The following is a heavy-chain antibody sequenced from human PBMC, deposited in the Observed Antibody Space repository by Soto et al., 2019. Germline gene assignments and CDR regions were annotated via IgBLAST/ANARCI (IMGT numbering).Heavy chain of an antibody. Sequence: ASVKVSCKASGYIFITYGISWLRQSAGQGLEWMGRISAYNGNTKYAQSLQGRVTMTTDTSTNTAYMELRSLRSDDTAVYYCARDLDGSGSYYTDYWGPGTLVTVSS. J-gene: IGHJ4*02. CDR2: ISAYNGNT. V-gene: IGHV1-18*01. D-gene: IGHD3-10*01. CDR1: GYIFITYG. CDR3: ARDLDGSGSYYTDY.